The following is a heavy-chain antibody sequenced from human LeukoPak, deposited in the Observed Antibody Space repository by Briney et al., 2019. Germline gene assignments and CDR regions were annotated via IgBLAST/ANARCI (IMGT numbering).Heavy chain of an antibody. CDR2: IYYSGST. CDR1: GDSINNYY. J-gene: IGHJ5*02. D-gene: IGHD4-17*01. Sequence: SETLSLTCSVSGDSINNYYWSWIRQPPGKGLEWIAYIYYSGSTNYNPSLKSRVTISVDTSKNQFSLKLSSVTAADTAVYYCARDRTTVTKKGNWFDPWGQGTLVTVSS. CDR3: ARDRTTVTKKGNWFDP. V-gene: IGHV4-59*01.